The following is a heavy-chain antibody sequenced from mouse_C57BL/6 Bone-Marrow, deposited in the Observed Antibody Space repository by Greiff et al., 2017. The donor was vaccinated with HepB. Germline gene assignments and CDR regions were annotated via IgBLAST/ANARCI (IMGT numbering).Heavy chain of an antibody. CDR1: GYTFTSYW. CDR2: INPSSGYT. Sequence: VQGVESGAELAKPGASVKLSCKASGYTFTSYWMHWVKQRPGQGLEWIGYINPSSGYTKYNQKFKDKATFTADKSSSTAYMQLSSLTYEDSAVYYCARKGGLRRWRYFDVWGTGTTVTVSS. D-gene: IGHD2-2*01. V-gene: IGHV1-7*01. CDR3: ARKGGLRRWRYFDV. J-gene: IGHJ1*03.